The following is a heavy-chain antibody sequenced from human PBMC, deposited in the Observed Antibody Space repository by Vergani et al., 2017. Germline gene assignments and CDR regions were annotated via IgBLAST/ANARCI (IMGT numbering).Heavy chain of an antibody. CDR2: IYHSVGA. J-gene: IGHJ4*02. D-gene: IGHD3-9*01. CDR1: GGSITSSSYY. Sequence: QLHLQESGPGLVKPSETLSLTCTVSGGSITSSSYYWGWIRQPPGKGLEWIGNIYHSVGAYHNPSLKGRVTISVDTTKNQFSLEVTSVTAADTAIYCCARTESFILRYFHWALWGQGTLVTVSS. CDR3: ARTESFILRYFHWAL. V-gene: IGHV4-39*01.